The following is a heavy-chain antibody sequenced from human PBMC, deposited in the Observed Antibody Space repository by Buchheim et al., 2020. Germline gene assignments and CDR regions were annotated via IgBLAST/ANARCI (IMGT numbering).Heavy chain of an antibody. CDR1: GGSISSSSYY. CDR2: IYYSGST. CDR3: ARRIAYSGLIVDY. J-gene: IGHJ4*02. D-gene: IGHD5-12*01. Sequence: QLQLQESGPGLVKPSETLSLTCTVSGGSISSSSYYWGWIRQPPGKGLEWIGSIYYSGSTYYNPSLKSRVTISVDTSKHQFSLKLSSVTAADTAVYYCARRIAYSGLIVDYWGQGTL. V-gene: IGHV4-39*01.